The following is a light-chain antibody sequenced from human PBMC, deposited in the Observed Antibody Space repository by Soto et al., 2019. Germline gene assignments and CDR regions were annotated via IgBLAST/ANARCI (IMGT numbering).Light chain of an antibody. Sequence: DIVMTQSPDSLAVSLGERATINCKSSQSGLYSSNTKNCLAWYQQKPGQPPKLLIYGASTRESGVPARFSGSGSGTDFPLPISSLQAEDVAVYYCQQSYSSPFTFGPGNKVDIK. CDR1: QSGLYSSNTKNC. V-gene: IGKV4-1*01. CDR3: QQSYSSPFT. J-gene: IGKJ3*01. CDR2: GAS.